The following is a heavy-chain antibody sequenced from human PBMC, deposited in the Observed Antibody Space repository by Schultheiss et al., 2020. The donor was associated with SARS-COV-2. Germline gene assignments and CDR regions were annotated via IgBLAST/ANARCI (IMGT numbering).Heavy chain of an antibody. D-gene: IGHD3-3*01. CDR3: ARELTYYDFWSGYSQPQDYGMDV. J-gene: IGHJ6*02. Sequence: GGSLRLSCAASGFTFSSYSMNWVRQAPGKGLEWVSYISSSSSTIYYADSVKGRFTISRDNAKNSLYLQMNSLRAEDTAVYYCARELTYYDFWSGYSQPQDYGMDVWGQGTTVTVSS. V-gene: IGHV3-48*04. CDR2: ISSSSSTI. CDR1: GFTFSSYS.